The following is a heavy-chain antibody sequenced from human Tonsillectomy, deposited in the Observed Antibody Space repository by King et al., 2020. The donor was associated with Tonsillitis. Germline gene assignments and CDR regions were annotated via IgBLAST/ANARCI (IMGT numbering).Heavy chain of an antibody. CDR2: INPNSGGT. CDR3: VREKKETVTVFDY. J-gene: IGHJ4*02. V-gene: IGHV1-2*02. CDR1: GYSFTDHH. D-gene: IGHD2-21*02. Sequence: LQLVQSGAEVKKPGASVKVSCKASGYSFTDHHMHWVRQAPGQGLEWMGWINPNSGGTNSAQKFQGRVTMTRDTSIGTVYMELKGLRSDDTAVYYCVREKKETVTVFDYWGQGTPVTVSS.